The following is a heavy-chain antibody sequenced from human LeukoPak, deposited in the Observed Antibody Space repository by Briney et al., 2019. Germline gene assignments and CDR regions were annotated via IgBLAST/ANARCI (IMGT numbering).Heavy chain of an antibody. D-gene: IGHD1-26*01. CDR1: GGSISSSSYY. CDR3: AREDRSYPYYFDY. CDR2: IYYSGST. Sequence: SETLSLTCTVSGGSISSSSYYWGWIRQPPGKGLEWIGSIYYSGSTYYNPSLKSRVTISVDTSKNQFSLKLSSVTAADTAVYYCAREDRSYPYYFDYWGQGTLVTVSS. J-gene: IGHJ4*02. V-gene: IGHV4-39*07.